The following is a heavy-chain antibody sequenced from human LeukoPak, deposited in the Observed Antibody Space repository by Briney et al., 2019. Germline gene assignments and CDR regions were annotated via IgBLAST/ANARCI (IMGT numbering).Heavy chain of an antibody. CDR2: MYYRGTT. D-gene: IGHD6-25*01. V-gene: IGHV4-39*01. J-gene: IGHJ5*02. CDR3: ARCIAAAGWFDP. Sequence: PSETLSLTCTVSGGSISSSSYYWGWIRQPPGKGPEWIGSMYYRGTTYYNPSPKSRVTISVDTSKNQLSLKVTSVTAADTALYYCARCIAAAGWFDPWGQGTLVTVSS. CDR1: GGSISSSSYY.